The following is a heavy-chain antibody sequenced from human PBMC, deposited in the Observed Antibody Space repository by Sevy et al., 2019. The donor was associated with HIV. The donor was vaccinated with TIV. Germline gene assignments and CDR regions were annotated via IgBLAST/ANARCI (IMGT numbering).Heavy chain of an antibody. CDR2: IRQDGSEK. Sequence: GGSLRLSCAVSGFTFRNFWMSWVRQASGKGLEWVANIRQDGSEKYYVDSVRGRFTISRDNAKNSLFLQLNSLRADDTAIYYCAKSYFGSGTSYGMDLWGRGTTVTVSS. CDR1: GFTFRNFW. CDR3: AKSYFGSGTSYGMDL. J-gene: IGHJ6*02. V-gene: IGHV3-7*01. D-gene: IGHD3-10*01.